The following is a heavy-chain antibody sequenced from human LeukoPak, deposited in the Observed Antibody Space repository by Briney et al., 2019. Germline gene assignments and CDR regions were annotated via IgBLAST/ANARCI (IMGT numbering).Heavy chain of an antibody. J-gene: IGHJ4*02. Sequence: ASVTVSCKASGNTFIGYWIHWVRQAPGQGLEWMGAINPRGDATIGAQKFQGRVTTTRDTSTSTVYIELSSLRSEDTAVYYCAREGQQLKHFDYWGQGTLVTVSS. D-gene: IGHD1-1*01. V-gene: IGHV1-46*01. CDR3: AREGQQLKHFDY. CDR2: INPRGDAT. CDR1: GNTFIGYW.